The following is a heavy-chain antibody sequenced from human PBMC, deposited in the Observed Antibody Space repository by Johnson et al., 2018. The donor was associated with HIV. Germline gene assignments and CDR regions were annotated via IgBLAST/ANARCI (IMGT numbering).Heavy chain of an antibody. D-gene: IGHD3-22*01. Sequence: VQLVESGGGVVQPGRSLRLSCAASKFTFSTYGMSWVRQAPGKGLEWVSGISGRGGSTYNANSVRGRFPISRDKSTNTLFLKMGSLRTEDMAVYYCAREKYYESRGLQIDTLDIWGQGTLVTVSS. CDR3: AREKYYESRGLQIDTLDI. V-gene: IGHV3-64*01. CDR2: ISGRGGST. J-gene: IGHJ3*02. CDR1: KFTFSTYG.